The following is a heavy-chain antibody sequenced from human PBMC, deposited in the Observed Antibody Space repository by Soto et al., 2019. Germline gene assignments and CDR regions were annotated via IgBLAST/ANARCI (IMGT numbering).Heavy chain of an antibody. CDR2: IWNDGTKE. CDR3: VRGIPSQYSSNWLYWYFDL. Sequence: VQLVESGGGVVQPGRSLRLSCAASGFVYSTYAMHWVRLSPGKGLEWVALIWNDGTKEYYVDSVKGRFTISRDNSQNSLYLQMDGLSGEDAAVYFCVRGIPSQYSSNWLYWYFDLWGRGTQVTVSA. D-gene: IGHD6-13*01. J-gene: IGHJ2*01. CDR1: GFVYSTYA. V-gene: IGHV3-33*01.